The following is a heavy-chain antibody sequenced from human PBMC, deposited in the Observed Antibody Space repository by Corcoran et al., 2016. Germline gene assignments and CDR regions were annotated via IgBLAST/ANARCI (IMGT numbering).Heavy chain of an antibody. V-gene: IGHV4-34*01. Sequence: QVQLQQWGAGLLKPSETLSLTCAVYGGSFSGYYWSWIRQPPGKGLEWIGEINHSGSTNYNPSLKSRVTISVDPSKNQFSLKLSSVTAADTAVYYCASGIARARGVYVQHWGQGTLVTVSS. CDR1: GGSFSGYY. D-gene: IGHD6-13*01. J-gene: IGHJ1*01. CDR3: ASGIARARGVYVQH. CDR2: INHSGST.